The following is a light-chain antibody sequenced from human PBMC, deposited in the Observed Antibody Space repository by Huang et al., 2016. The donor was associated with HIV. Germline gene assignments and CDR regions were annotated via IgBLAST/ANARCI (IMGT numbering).Light chain of an antibody. J-gene: IGKJ1*01. CDR3: LQDYTYPWT. Sequence: AIQMTQSPASLSASVGDRVTITCRASQDIGNDLGWYQQRLGKAPKLLVSTASHLQSGVPSRFTGSGSGTHFTLTISGLQPEDFATDYCLQDYTYPWTFGQGTKVEI. V-gene: IGKV1-6*01. CDR1: QDIGND. CDR2: TAS.